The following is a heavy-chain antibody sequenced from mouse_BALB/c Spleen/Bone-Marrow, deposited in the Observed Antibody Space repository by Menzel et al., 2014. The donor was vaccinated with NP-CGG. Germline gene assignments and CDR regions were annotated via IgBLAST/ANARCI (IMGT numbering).Heavy chain of an antibody. D-gene: IGHD1-1*02. Sequence: EVKLMESGPELVKPGASVKMSCKASGYTFTSYVMHWVKQKPGQGLEWIGYINPYNDGTKYNEKFKGKATLTPDKSSSTAYMELSSLTSEDSAVYYCARYGGYWGQGTTLTVSS. CDR3: ARYGGY. CDR2: INPYNDGT. J-gene: IGHJ2*01. CDR1: GYTFTSYV. V-gene: IGHV1-14*01.